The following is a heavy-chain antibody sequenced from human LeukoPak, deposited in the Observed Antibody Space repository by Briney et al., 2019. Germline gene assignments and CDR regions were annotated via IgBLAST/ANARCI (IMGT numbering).Heavy chain of an antibody. Sequence: GGPLSLFCAASGFTFSSYAMLGVPDARGGGLVWVSDLCGCGGRLYYADSVKGRFTISIDNAKNTLYLQMNSLRAEDTAVDDCAKDPGMVRGFLGMDVWGQGTTVTVSS. CDR3: AKDPGMVRGFLGMDV. J-gene: IGHJ6*02. CDR2: LCGCGGRL. V-gene: IGHV3-23*01. D-gene: IGHD3-10*01. CDR1: GFTFSSYA.